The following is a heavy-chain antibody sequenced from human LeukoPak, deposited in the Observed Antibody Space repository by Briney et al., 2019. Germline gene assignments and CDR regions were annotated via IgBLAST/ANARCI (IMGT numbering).Heavy chain of an antibody. CDR1: GYTFTGYY. V-gene: IGHV1-2*02. CDR3: ARGASRYYFDY. CDR2: INPNRGGT. Sequence: ASVKVSCKASGYTFTGYYMHWVRQAPGQGLEWMGWINPNRGGTNYAQKFQGRVTMTRDTSISTAYMELSRLRSDDTAVYYCARGASRYYFDYWGQGTLVTVSS. J-gene: IGHJ4*02. D-gene: IGHD6-13*01.